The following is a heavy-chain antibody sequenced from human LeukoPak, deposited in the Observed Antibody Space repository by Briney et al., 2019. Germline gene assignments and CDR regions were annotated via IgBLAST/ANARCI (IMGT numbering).Heavy chain of an antibody. D-gene: IGHD1-1*01. CDR3: ARQLGRNWFDP. V-gene: IGHV4-34*01. CDR2: INHSGST. CDR1: GGSFSGYY. Sequence: PSETLSLTCAVSGGSFSGYYWSWIRQPPGKGLEWIGEINHSGSTNYSPSLKNRVTISIDTSENQFSLKLSSVTAADTAVYYCARQLGRNWFDPWGQGTLVTVSS. J-gene: IGHJ5*02.